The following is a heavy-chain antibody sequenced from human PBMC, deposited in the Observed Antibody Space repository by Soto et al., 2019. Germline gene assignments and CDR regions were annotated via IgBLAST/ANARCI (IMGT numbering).Heavy chain of an antibody. V-gene: IGHV4-39*01. Sequence: SETLSLTCPVSGCSISSSSYYWGWIRQPPGKGLEWIGSIYYSGSTYYNPSLKSRVTISVDTSKNQFSLKLSSVTAADTAVYYCASLYCSGGSCYSFYYYGMDVWGQGTTVTVS. CDR3: ASLYCSGGSCYSFYYYGMDV. CDR1: GCSISSSSYY. D-gene: IGHD2-15*01. J-gene: IGHJ6*02. CDR2: IYYSGST.